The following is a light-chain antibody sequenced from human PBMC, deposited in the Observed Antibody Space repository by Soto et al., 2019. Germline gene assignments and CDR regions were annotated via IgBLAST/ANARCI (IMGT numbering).Light chain of an antibody. CDR2: GNI. CDR3: QSYDSSLSAV. J-gene: IGLJ1*01. V-gene: IGLV1-40*01. Sequence: QSVLTRPPSVSGAPGRRVASACTGSSSNIGAGYDVHWYQQLPGTAPKLLMYGNINRPSGVPDRFSGSKSGTSASLAITGLQAEDEADYYCQSYDSSLSAVFGTGTKVTVL. CDR1: SSNIGAGYD.